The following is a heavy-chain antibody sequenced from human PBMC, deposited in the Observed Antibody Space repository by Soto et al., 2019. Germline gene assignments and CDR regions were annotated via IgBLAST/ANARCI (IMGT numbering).Heavy chain of an antibody. CDR2: INPNSGGT. CDR3: ARGPFWSGCTFEY. V-gene: IGHV1-2*02. CDR1: GYTFTGYY. D-gene: IGHD3-3*01. J-gene: IGHJ4*02. Sequence: ASVKVSCKASGYTFTGYYMHWVRQAPGQGLEWMGWINPNSGGTNYAQKFQGRVTMTRDTSISTAYMELSRLRSDDTAVYYCARGPFWSGCTFEYWGQGTLVTVSS.